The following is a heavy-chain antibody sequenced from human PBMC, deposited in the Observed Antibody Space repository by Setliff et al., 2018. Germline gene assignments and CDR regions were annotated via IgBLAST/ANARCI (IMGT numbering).Heavy chain of an antibody. D-gene: IGHD2-2*01. J-gene: IGHJ3*02. CDR3: ARGEVSVVIVAAASVLDI. Sequence: GASVKVSCKASGYIFTGYYIHWVRQAPGQGLEWMGRFNPNSGDTNSAQKFQGRVTMTRDTSTSTAYMELRSLRSDDTAVYYCARGEVSVVIVAAASVLDIWGQGTMVTVSS. CDR2: FNPNSGDT. V-gene: IGHV1-2*06. CDR1: GYIFTGYY.